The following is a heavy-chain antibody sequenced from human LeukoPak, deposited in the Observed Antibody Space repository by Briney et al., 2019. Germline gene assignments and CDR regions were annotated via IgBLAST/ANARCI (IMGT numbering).Heavy chain of an antibody. D-gene: IGHD1-26*01. Sequence: PGGSLRLSCAASGFTVSSNYMSWVRQAPGKGLEWVASIKYDGREIQYVDSVKGRFTISRDNAKRSLYLEMASLRVEDTAVYYCAKLFSGSYLDYWGQGTLVTVSS. CDR2: IKYDGREI. V-gene: IGHV3-7*01. J-gene: IGHJ4*02. CDR1: GFTVSSNY. CDR3: AKLFSGSYLDY.